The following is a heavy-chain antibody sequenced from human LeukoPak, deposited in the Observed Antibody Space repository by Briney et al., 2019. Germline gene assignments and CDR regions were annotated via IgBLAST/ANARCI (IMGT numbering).Heavy chain of an antibody. CDR1: GFTFSSHA. V-gene: IGHV3-64*02. J-gene: IGHJ4*02. D-gene: IGHD1-26*01. CDR3: AKDRRSGSFLALFDY. Sequence: GGSLRLSCGASGFTFSSHAMHWVRQAPGKGLQYVSVIGSSGGGAYYVDSVKGRFTISRDNSENTLYLQMNSLRAEDTAVYYCAKDRRSGSFLALFDYWGQGTLVTVSS. CDR2: IGSSGGGA.